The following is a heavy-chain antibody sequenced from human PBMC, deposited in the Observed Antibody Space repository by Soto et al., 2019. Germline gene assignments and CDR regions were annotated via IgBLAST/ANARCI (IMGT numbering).Heavy chain of an antibody. CDR2: INPSDDST. CDR1: GDSFSSYY. D-gene: IGHD1-1*01. V-gene: IGHV1-46*01. Sequence: ASVKVSCKASGDSFSSYYMHWVQQAPGQGLRWMGIINPSDDSTTYAQNFQGRLTMTRDTSTRTVYMELSSLRSEDTAVYYCARGDHYESRGYNNAFDVWGQGTMVTVSS. CDR3: ARGDHYESRGYNNAFDV. J-gene: IGHJ3*01.